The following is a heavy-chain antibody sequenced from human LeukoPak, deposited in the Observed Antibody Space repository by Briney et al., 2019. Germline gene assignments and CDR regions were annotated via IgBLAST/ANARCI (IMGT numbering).Heavy chain of an antibody. V-gene: IGHV3-48*03. CDR2: ISSSGSTI. J-gene: IGHJ3*02. Sequence: GGSLRLSCAASGFTFSSYEMTWVRQAPGKGLEWVSYISSSGSTIYYADSVKGRFTISRDNAKNSLYLQMNSLRAEDTAVYYCARTGYSYGSSAFDIWGQGTMVTVSS. CDR3: ARTGYSYGSSAFDI. D-gene: IGHD5-18*01. CDR1: GFTFSSYE.